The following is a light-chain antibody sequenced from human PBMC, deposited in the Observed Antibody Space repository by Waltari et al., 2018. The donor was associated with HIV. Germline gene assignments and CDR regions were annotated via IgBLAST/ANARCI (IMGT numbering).Light chain of an antibody. CDR2: QNT. CDR1: ELRDKH. J-gene: IGLJ3*02. V-gene: IGLV3-1*01. Sequence: SYHLTQPPSVSVSPGQTATITCPVDELRDKHTCWYQQRPGQSPVLVISQNTKRPSGIPERFSGSASGNTATLTISGTQAVDEADYYCQAWDSSTDVVFGGGTKLTVL. CDR3: QAWDSSTDVV.